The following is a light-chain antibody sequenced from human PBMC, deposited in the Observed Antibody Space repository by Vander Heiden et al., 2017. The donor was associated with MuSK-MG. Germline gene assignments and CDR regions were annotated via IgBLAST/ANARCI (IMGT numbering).Light chain of an antibody. CDR3: QQDNSYPYT. Sequence: DIQMPQSPSTLSASVGDRVTITCRASQSISSWLAWYQQKPGKAPKLLIYKASSLESGVPSRFSGSGSGTEFTLTISSLQPDDFATYYCQQDNSYPYTFGQGTKLXIK. CDR1: QSISSW. CDR2: KAS. J-gene: IGKJ2*01. V-gene: IGKV1-5*03.